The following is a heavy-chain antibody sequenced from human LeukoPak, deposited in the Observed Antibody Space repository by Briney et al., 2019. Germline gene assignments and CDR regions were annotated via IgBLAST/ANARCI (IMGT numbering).Heavy chain of an antibody. CDR3: ARGPTSRGVAFGY. CDR1: GVSISSYY. V-gene: IGHV4-4*07. D-gene: IGHD2-15*01. CDR2: LHTSGST. J-gene: IGHJ4*02. Sequence: PSETLSLTCTVSGVSISSYYWSWIRQPAGKGLDWIGRLHTSGSTYYNPFFKSRVTMSVDMSKNQFSLKLSSVTAADTAVYYCARGPTSRGVAFGYWGQGTLVTVSS.